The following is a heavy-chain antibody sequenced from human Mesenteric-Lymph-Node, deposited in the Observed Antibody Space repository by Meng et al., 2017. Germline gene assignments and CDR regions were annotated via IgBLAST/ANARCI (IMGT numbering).Heavy chain of an antibody. Sequence: SETLSLTCTVSGGSISSFYWSWIRQPPGKGLEWIGYIYYSGSTNYNPSLKSRVTISVDTSKNQFSLKLSSVTTADTAVYYCAKESVAGWLDPWGQGTLVTVSS. D-gene: IGHD6-19*01. CDR3: AKESVAGWLDP. CDR2: IYYSGST. CDR1: GGSISSFY. J-gene: IGHJ5*02. V-gene: IGHV4-59*01.